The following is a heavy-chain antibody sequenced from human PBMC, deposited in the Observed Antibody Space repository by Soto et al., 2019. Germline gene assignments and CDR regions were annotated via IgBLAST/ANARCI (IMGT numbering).Heavy chain of an antibody. Sequence: QVQLLQSGAEVKKPGSSVRVSCEASGGTFRTYAISWVRQAPGQGLEWMGGIIPIFGTVNYAQKFQGRVTITADESTTPVYMDLRRLRSEDTAVYSCAKGAVAGTPTSYYYSGMDVWGQGTTVTVSS. V-gene: IGHV1-69*12. J-gene: IGHJ6*02. CDR2: IIPIFGTV. CDR1: GGTFRTYA. D-gene: IGHD6-19*01. CDR3: AKGAVAGTPTSYYYSGMDV.